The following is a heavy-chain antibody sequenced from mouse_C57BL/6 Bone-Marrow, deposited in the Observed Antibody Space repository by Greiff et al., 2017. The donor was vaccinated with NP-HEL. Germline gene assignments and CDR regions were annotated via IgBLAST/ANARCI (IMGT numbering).Heavy chain of an antibody. CDR2: INPSSGYT. CDR3: AREGDDGYYDWYFDV. CDR1: GYTFTSYT. Sequence: QVQLQQSGAELARPGASVKMSCKASGYTFTSYTMHWVKQRPGQGLEWIGYINPSSGYTKYNQKFKDKATLTADKSSSTAYMQLSSLTSEDSAVYYCAREGDDGYYDWYFDVWGTGTTVTVSS. J-gene: IGHJ1*03. V-gene: IGHV1-4*01. D-gene: IGHD2-3*01.